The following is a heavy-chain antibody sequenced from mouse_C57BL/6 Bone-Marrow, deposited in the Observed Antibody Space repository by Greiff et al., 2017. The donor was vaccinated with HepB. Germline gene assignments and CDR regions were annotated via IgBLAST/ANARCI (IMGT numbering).Heavy chain of an antibody. CDR3: ARALITTVVAWFAY. J-gene: IGHJ3*01. Sequence: EVQLQQSGGGLVKPGGSLKLSCAASGFTFSDYGMHWVRQAPEKGLEWVAYISSGSSTIYYADTVKGRFTISRDNAKTTLFLQMTSLRSEDTAMYYCARALITTVVAWFAYWGQGTLVTVSA. CDR1: GFTFSDYG. V-gene: IGHV5-17*01. D-gene: IGHD1-1*01. CDR2: ISSGSSTI.